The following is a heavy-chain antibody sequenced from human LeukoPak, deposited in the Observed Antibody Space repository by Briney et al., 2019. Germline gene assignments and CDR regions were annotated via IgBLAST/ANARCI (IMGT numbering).Heavy chain of an antibody. V-gene: IGHV3-66*01. D-gene: IGHD3-3*01. CDR1: GFTVSGNY. J-gene: IGHJ6*02. Sequence: GGSLRLSCAASGFTVSGNYMSWVRQAPGKGLEWVSVIYSGGSTYYADSVKGRFTISRDNSKNTLYLQMNSLRAEDTAVYYCARDYDFWSSDVWGQGTTVTVSS. CDR3: ARDYDFWSSDV. CDR2: IYSGGST.